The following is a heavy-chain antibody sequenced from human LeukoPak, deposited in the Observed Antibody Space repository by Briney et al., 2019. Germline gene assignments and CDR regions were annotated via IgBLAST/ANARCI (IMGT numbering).Heavy chain of an antibody. CDR1: GYTFTSYY. J-gene: IGHJ2*01. V-gene: IGHV1-46*01. CDR3: ARDPGTTGRDWYFDL. Sequence: ASVKVSCKASGYTFTSYYMHWVRQAPGQGLEWMGIINPSGGSTSYAQKFQGRVTMTRDMSTSTVYMELSSLRSEDTAVYYCARDPGTTGRDWYFDLWGRGTLVTVSS. D-gene: IGHD1-7*01. CDR2: INPSGGST.